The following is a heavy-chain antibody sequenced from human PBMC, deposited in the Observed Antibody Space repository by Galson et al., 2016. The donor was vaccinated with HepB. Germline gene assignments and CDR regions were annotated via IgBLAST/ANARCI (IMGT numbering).Heavy chain of an antibody. J-gene: IGHJ3*02. CDR2: IYWDDDN. CDR1: GFPLSTSGVG. V-gene: IGHV2-5*02. D-gene: IGHD6-13*01. Sequence: AMVTPPQTLTLTCPFSGFPLSTSGVGVGWIRQPPGKALEWLALIYWDDDNRSRPSLTPRLTITKDTPKNLVVLTMTIMDPVDTSTYYCAHRRGSTWPYAAFDIWGQVTVVTVSS. CDR3: AHRRGSTWPYAAFDI.